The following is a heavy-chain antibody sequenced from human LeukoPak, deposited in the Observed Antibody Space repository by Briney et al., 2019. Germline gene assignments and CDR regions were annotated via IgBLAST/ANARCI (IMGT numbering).Heavy chain of an antibody. CDR1: GFTFRSYW. CDR3: SRDVGFAMDL. D-gene: IGHD3-10*01. Sequence: PGGSLRLSCAAFGFTFRSYWMHWVRQAPGKGLVWVSRIIGDGSGTTYADSVKGRFTISRDNAKNTLYLQMNSLRAEDTAVYYCSRDVGFAMDLWGQGTTVIVSS. V-gene: IGHV3-74*01. CDR2: IIGDGSGT. J-gene: IGHJ6*02.